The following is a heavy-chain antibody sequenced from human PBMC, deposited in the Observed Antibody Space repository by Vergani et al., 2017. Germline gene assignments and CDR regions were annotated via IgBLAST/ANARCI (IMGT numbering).Heavy chain of an antibody. D-gene: IGHD5/OR15-5a*01. J-gene: IGHJ6*02. V-gene: IGHV1-2*02. CDR1: GYTFTGYY. CDR2: INPNSGGT. CDR3: ARGCLPLYYYYGMDV. Sequence: QVQLVQSGAEVKKPGASVKVSCKASGYTFTGYYMHWVRQAPGQGLEWMGWINPNSGGTNYAQKFQGRVIMTRDTSISTAYMELSRLRSDETAVYYCARGCLPLYYYYGMDVWGQGTTVTVSS.